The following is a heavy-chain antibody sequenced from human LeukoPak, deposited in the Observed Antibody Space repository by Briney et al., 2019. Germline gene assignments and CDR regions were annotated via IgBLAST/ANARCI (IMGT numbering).Heavy chain of an antibody. CDR1: GFTFSSYS. CDR2: MSYDGSAK. D-gene: IGHD3-9*01. V-gene: IGHV3-30*03. CDR3: ARPWDYYDILTGLDY. J-gene: IGHJ4*01. Sequence: GGSLRLSCAASGFTFSSYSMNWVRQAPGKGLEWVALMSYDGSAKYYADSVKGRFTISGDNSKNTLFLQLNSLRPEDTAVYYCARPWDYYDILTGLDYWGHGTLVTVSS.